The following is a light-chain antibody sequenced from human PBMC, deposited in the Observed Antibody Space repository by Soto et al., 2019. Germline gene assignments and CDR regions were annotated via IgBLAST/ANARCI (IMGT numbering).Light chain of an antibody. V-gene: IGKV1-5*01. CDR2: AAS. CDR1: QSISIW. CDR3: QKSETYPLN. Sequence: DIQMTHSPSTLSASVLYIVTITFRASQSISIWLAWYQQKPGKAPKLLIYAASSLQSGVPSRFSGSGSGTEFTLTISSLQPGDFATYYCQKSETYPLNFGQGTRLEIK. J-gene: IGKJ5*01.